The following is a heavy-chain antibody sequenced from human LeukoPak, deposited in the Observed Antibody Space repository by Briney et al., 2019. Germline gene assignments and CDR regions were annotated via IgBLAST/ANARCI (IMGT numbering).Heavy chain of an antibody. V-gene: IGHV4-39*01. Sequence: PSETLSLTCTVSGGSITGKNDYWGWIRQTPGKGLEWIGTVFHTGITHYNPSLKSRISISVDTSKNQFSLNLNSVTAADTALYYCARHGILTDHSVRFWGQGILVTVS. J-gene: IGHJ4*02. CDR1: GGSITGKNDY. D-gene: IGHD3-9*01. CDR2: VFHTGIT. CDR3: ARHGILTDHSVRF.